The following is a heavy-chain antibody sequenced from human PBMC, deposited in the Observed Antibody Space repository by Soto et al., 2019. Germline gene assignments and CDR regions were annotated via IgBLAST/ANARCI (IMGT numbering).Heavy chain of an antibody. Sequence: SETLSLTCNVSGGSIARSGYFWSWIRQPPGKRLEWIATIYYSGSTYYSPSLKSRITMSVYTSRNQFSLSLSSVTAADTAVYYCARRNTAMHGYYFDYWGRGTLVTVSS. CDR1: GGSIARSGYF. J-gene: IGHJ4*02. D-gene: IGHD5-18*01. CDR2: IYYSGST. V-gene: IGHV4-39*01. CDR3: ARRNTAMHGYYFDY.